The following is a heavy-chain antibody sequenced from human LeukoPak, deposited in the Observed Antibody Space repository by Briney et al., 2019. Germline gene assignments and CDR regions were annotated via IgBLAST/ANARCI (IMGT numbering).Heavy chain of an antibody. D-gene: IGHD2-2*01. CDR1: GYTFTSYY. Sequence: ASVKVSCKASGYTFTSYYIHWVRQALGQGLEWMGVIISSSGSATYAQKFQGRVTLTRDMSTSTVYMEVSGLTSEDTAVYYCARGGYCGGNSCYLDQWGQGSLVTV. CDR3: ARGGYCGGNSCYLDQ. J-gene: IGHJ4*02. CDR2: IISSSGSA. V-gene: IGHV1-46*01.